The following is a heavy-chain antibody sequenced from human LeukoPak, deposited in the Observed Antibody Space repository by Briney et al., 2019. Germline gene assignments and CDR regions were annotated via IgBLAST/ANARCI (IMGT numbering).Heavy chain of an antibody. D-gene: IGHD5-18*01. J-gene: IGHJ4*02. CDR1: GFTFSNAW. V-gene: IGHV3-15*01. CDR2: IKSKTYGGTT. CDR3: TTDVDTANDY. Sequence: GGSLRLSRAASGFTFSNAWMSWVRQAPGKGLEWVGRIKSKTYGGTTDYAAPVKGRFTIPRDDSKNTLYLQMNSLKTEDTAVYYCTTDVDTANDYWGQGTLVTVSS.